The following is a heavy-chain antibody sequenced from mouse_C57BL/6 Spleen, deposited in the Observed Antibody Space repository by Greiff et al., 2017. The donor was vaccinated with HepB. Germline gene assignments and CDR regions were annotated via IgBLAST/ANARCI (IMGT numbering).Heavy chain of an antibody. D-gene: IGHD1-1*01. V-gene: IGHV1-69*01. J-gene: IGHJ1*03. Sequence: QVQLQQPGAELVMPGASVKLSCKASGYTFTSYWMHWVKQRPGQGLEWIGEIDPSDSYTNYNQKFKGKSTLTVDKSSSTAYMQLSSLTSEDSAVYYCARGAITGDWYFDVWGTGTTVTVSS. CDR3: ARGAITGDWYFDV. CDR2: IDPSDSYT. CDR1: GYTFTSYW.